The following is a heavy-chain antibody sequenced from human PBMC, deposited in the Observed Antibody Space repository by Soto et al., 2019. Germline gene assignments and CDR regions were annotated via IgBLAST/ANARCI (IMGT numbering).Heavy chain of an antibody. Sequence: SETLSLTCTVSGGSVSSGSYYWSWIRQPPGKGLEWIGYIYYSGSTNYNPSLKSRVTISVDTSKNQFSLKLSSVTAADTAVYYCARLLLSFDTWGQGTLVTVSS. CDR1: GGSVSSGSYY. J-gene: IGHJ5*02. V-gene: IGHV4-61*01. CDR2: IYYSGST. D-gene: IGHD3-22*01. CDR3: ARLLLSFDT.